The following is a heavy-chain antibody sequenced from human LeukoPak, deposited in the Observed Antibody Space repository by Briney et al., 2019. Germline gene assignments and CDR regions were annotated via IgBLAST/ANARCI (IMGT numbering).Heavy chain of an antibody. V-gene: IGHV3-48*02. CDR2: ISTSSSII. CDR3: ARGGYIDY. Sequence: GGSLRLSCAASGFTFSSYGMNWARQAPGKGLEWVSYISTSSSIIYYADSVKGRFTISRDTAKSSLYLQMTSLRDDDTAVYYCARGGYIDYWGQGTLVTVSS. CDR1: GFTFSSYG. J-gene: IGHJ4*02. D-gene: IGHD5-12*01.